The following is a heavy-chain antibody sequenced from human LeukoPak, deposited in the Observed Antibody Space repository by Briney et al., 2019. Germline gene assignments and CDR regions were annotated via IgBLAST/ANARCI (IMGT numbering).Heavy chain of an antibody. V-gene: IGHV3-74*03. D-gene: IGHD6-19*01. Sequence: GGSLRLSCAASGFTFSSYWMHWVRQVPGKGLVWVSRINIDGSTTTYADSVKGRFTISRDNAKDTLYLQMNSLRAEDTALYYCARVGGPGWYGYWGQGTLVTVSS. J-gene: IGHJ4*02. CDR1: GFTFSSYW. CDR2: INIDGSTT. CDR3: ARVGGPGWYGY.